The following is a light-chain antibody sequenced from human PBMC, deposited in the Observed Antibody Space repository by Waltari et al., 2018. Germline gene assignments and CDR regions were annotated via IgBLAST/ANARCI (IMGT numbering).Light chain of an antibody. J-gene: IGKJ4*01. CDR2: EAS. CDR1: QSVGTY. V-gene: IGKV3-11*01. CDR3: QQRRNWPLT. Sequence: EIVLTQSPDILSFSPGERATLSCRASQSVGTYLARSQQRPGQSPRLLIYEASYRATGIPARFSGSGSETDFTLTISSLQPEDFAVYYCQQRRNWPLTFGGGTRVQI.